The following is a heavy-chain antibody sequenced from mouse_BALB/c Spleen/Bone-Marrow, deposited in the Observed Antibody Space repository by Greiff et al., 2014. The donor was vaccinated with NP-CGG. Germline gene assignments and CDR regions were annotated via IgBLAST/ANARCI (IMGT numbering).Heavy chain of an antibody. V-gene: IGHV5-12*02. J-gene: IGHJ2*01. CDR2: ISDSGGST. D-gene: IGHD1-1*01. Sequence: EVQLVESGGGIVQPGESLKPSCVISGFSFSDYYMYWVRQTPEKRLEWVAYISDSGGSTYYPDTVKGRFTISRDNAKNTLYLQMSRLKSEDTAMYYCARLGDYSYFDYWGQGTTLTVSS. CDR3: ARLGDYSYFDY. CDR1: GFSFSDYY.